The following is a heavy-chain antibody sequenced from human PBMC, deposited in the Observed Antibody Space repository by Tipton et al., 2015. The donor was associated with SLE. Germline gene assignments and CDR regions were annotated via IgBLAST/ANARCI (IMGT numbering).Heavy chain of an antibody. V-gene: IGHV1-18*01. D-gene: IGHD2-21*02. Sequence: QSGAEVKKAGASMKVSCKASGYTFSNYGISWVRQAPGQGLEWMGWISTYNGNTNSAQKLQGRVTMTTDTSMSTAYMELRSLRSDDTAVYYCARGRMTRYGFDIWGQGTMVTVSS. CDR1: GYTFSNYG. J-gene: IGHJ3*02. CDR2: ISTYNGNT. CDR3: ARGRMTRYGFDI.